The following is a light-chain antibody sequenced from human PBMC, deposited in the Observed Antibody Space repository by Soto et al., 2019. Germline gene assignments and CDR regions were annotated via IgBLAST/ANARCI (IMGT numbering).Light chain of an antibody. J-gene: IGKJ5*01. CDR3: QQYGSSFPIT. V-gene: IGKV3-20*01. CDR1: QSISTTY. CDR2: GAS. Sequence: PGERATLSCRASQSISTTYLAWYQQKPGQAPRLLIYGASDRATGIPDRFGGSGSGTDFTLTISRLEPEDFAVYYCQQYGSSFPITFGQGTRLEI.